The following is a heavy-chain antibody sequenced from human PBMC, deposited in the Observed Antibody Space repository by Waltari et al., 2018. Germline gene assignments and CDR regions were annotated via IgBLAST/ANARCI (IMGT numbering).Heavy chain of an antibody. CDR1: GSQELP. CDR2: LGTTRAKL. D-gene: IGHD3-3*01. Sequence: EVQLLESGGGLVKDVLVRWLQGSQELPPRQAPGKGLEWVSRLGTTRAKLYHADSVNGRFVISRDNSKKMVYLQMNSLKDDDTAIYYCAKDLIPITLFEKDYFYGMDVWGQGTAVTVSS. J-gene: IGHJ6*02. V-gene: IGHV3-23*01. CDR3: AKDLIPITLFEKDYFYGMDV.